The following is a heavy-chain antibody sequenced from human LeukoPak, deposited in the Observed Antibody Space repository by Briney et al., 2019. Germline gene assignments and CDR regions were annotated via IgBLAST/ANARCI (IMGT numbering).Heavy chain of an antibody. CDR2: ISYDGSNK. V-gene: IGHV3-30*01. D-gene: IGHD6-13*01. Sequence: GGSLRLSCAASGFTFSSYAMHWVRQAPGKGLEWVAVISYDGSNKYYADSVKGRFTISRDNSKNTLYLQMNSLRAEDTAVYYRARDLVSSSWCPSYWGQGTLVTVSS. CDR1: GFTFSSYA. CDR3: ARDLVSSSWCPSY. J-gene: IGHJ4*02.